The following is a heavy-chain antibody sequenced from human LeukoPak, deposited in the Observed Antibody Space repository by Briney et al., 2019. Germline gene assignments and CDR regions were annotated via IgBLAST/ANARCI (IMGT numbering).Heavy chain of an antibody. CDR2: ISAYNGNT. CDR3: ARDHTAGYSNLPDAFDI. D-gene: IGHD6-13*01. V-gene: IGHV1-18*01. CDR1: GYTFTSYG. Sequence: ASVKVSCKASGYTFTSYGISWVRQAPGQGLEWMGWISAYNGNTNYAKKLQGRVTMTTDTSTSTAYMELRSLRSDDTAVYYCARDHTAGYSNLPDAFDIWGQGTMVTVSS. J-gene: IGHJ3*02.